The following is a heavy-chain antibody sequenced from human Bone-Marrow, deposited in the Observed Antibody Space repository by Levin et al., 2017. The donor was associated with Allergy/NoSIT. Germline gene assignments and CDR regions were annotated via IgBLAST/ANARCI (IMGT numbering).Heavy chain of an antibody. J-gene: IGHJ4*02. V-gene: IGHV3-21*01. Sequence: GGSLRLSCAASGFTFSSYSMNWVRQAPGKGLEWVSSISSSSSYIYYADSVKGRFTISRDNAKNSLYLQMNSLRAEDTAVYYCARDRGVTPSTYYFDYWGQGTLVTVSS. D-gene: IGHD2-21*02. CDR1: GFTFSSYS. CDR3: ARDRGVTPSTYYFDY. CDR2: ISSSSSYI.